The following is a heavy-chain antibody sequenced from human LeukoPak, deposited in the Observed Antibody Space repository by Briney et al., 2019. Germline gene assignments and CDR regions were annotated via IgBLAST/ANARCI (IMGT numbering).Heavy chain of an antibody. V-gene: IGHV1-69*06. Sequence: ASVKVSCKASGGTFSSYAISWVRQAPGQGLEWMGGIIPIFGTANYAQKFQGRVTITADKSTSTAYMELSSLRSEDTAVYYCATSVHCSGGSCFLFFDYWGQGTLVTASS. J-gene: IGHJ4*02. CDR1: GGTFSSYA. CDR2: IIPIFGTA. D-gene: IGHD2-15*01. CDR3: ATSVHCSGGSCFLFFDY.